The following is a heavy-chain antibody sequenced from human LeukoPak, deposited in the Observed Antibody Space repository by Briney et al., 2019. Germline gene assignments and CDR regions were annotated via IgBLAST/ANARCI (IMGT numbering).Heavy chain of an antibody. V-gene: IGHV3-30-3*01. Sequence: GGSLRLSCAASGFTFSSYAMHWVCQAPGKGLEWVAVISYDGSNKYYADSVKGRFTISRDNSKNTLYLQMNSLRAEDTAVYYCARDTVVTPGVSYFDYWGQGTLVTVSS. CDR1: GFTFSSYA. CDR2: ISYDGSNK. J-gene: IGHJ4*02. CDR3: ARDTVVTPGVSYFDY. D-gene: IGHD4-23*01.